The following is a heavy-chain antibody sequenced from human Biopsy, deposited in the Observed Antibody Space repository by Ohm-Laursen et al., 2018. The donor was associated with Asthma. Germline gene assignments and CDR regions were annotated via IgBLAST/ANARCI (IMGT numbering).Heavy chain of an antibody. V-gene: IGHV1-69*13. D-gene: IGHD2-2*01. CDR3: ARKAGSCISRTCYSLDF. CDR2: SNSVFGTT. Sequence: SVKVSCKSLGGTFNTYVIGWVRQGPGQGLEWMGGSNSVFGTTTYPQKFQDRVTITADDSTSTVYMELRSLRSEDTAVYYCARKAGSCISRTCYSLDFWGQGTLVTVSS. CDR1: GGTFNTYV. J-gene: IGHJ4*02.